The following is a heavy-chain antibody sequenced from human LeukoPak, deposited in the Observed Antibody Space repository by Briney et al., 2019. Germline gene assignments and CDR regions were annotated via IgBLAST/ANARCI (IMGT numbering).Heavy chain of an antibody. D-gene: IGHD4-17*01. Sequence: ASVKLSCKASGYTFTTYYMHWVRQAPGQGLEWMGIINPGGGSTTYAQKFQGRVTMTRDTSTSTVYMELSSLRSEDTAVYYCARDYGDYVNWFDPWGQGTLVTVSS. J-gene: IGHJ5*02. V-gene: IGHV1-46*01. CDR1: GYTFTTYY. CDR3: ARDYGDYVNWFDP. CDR2: INPGGGST.